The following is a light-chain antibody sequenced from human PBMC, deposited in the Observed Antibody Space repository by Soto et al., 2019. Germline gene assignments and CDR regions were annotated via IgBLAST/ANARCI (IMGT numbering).Light chain of an antibody. CDR2: DAS. J-gene: IGKJ2*01. CDR1: QSVSDY. V-gene: IGKV3-11*01. Sequence: ETVLTQSPGTLSLSPGERATLSCRASQSVSDYLAWYQQKPGQAPRLLIYDASNRATGIPARFSGSGFGTDFTLTISSLEPEDFAVYYCEQRSIWPLYTFGQGTKVDIK. CDR3: EQRSIWPLYT.